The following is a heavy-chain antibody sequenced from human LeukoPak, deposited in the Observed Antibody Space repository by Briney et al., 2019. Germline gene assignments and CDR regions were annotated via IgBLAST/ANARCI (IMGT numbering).Heavy chain of an antibody. J-gene: IGHJ4*02. CDR2: ITGSSSTI. D-gene: IGHD2/OR15-2a*01. V-gene: IGHV3-48*02. CDR3: ARGNRKLDY. Sequence: GGSLRVSCAASGFTFNTYSMSWVRQAPGKGLEWVSYITGSSSTIYYADSVKGRFTISRDNAKNSLFLQMNSLRDEDTAVYYCARGNRKLDYWGQGTLVTVSS. CDR1: GFTFNTYS.